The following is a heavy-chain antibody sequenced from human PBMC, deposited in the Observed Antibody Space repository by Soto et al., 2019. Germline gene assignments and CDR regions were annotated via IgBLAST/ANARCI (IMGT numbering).Heavy chain of an antibody. CDR3: ARDLGGWPDY. V-gene: IGHV1-3*01. CDR1: GYTFTRYA. D-gene: IGHD2-15*01. Sequence: ALVKVSCNASGYTFTRYAIHWVRQAPGQRLEWMGWINAGNGNTKYSQKFQGRVTITRDTSASTAYMELSSLRSEDTAVYYCARDLGGWPDYWGQGTLVTVPS. CDR2: INAGNGNT. J-gene: IGHJ4*02.